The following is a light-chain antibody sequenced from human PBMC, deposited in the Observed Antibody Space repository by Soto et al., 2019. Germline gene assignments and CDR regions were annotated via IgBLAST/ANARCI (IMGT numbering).Light chain of an antibody. V-gene: IGKV3-11*01. Sequence: EIGLTQSPAPLSLSPGDRATLSCRASQSVSSSLAWYQQKPGQAPRLLIYDAFNRATGIPARFSGRGSGTDFTLTISSLEPEDFEVHYCQQRSIWLTFGGGTKVEIK. CDR2: DAF. CDR3: QQRSIWLT. J-gene: IGKJ4*01. CDR1: QSVSSS.